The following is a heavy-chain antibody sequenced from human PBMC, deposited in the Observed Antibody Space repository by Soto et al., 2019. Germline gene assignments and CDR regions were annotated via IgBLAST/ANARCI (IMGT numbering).Heavy chain of an antibody. CDR3: ARGTVAGIFGWFDP. CDR1: GGTFSSYA. CDR2: IIPIFGTA. V-gene: IGHV1-69*13. D-gene: IGHD6-19*01. Sequence: ASVKVSCKASGGTFSSYAISWVRQAPGQGLEWMGGIIPIFGTANYAQKFQGRVTITADESTSTAYMELSSLRSEDTAVYYCARGTVAGIFGWFDPWGQGTLVTVSS. J-gene: IGHJ5*02.